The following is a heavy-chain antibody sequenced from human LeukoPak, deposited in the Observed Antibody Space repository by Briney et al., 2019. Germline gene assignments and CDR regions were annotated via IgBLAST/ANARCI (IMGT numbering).Heavy chain of an antibody. CDR1: GGSISPHY. D-gene: IGHD6-13*01. J-gene: IGHJ5*02. Sequence: SETLSLTCTVSGGSISPHYWSWFRQPPGKGLEWIGFIYYSGTTNYNPSLKSRATMSVDTSKNQFSLKLSSVTAADTAVYYCARGWYSSPLNNWFDPWGQGTLVTVSS. V-gene: IGHV4-59*11. CDR2: IYYSGTT. CDR3: ARGWYSSPLNNWFDP.